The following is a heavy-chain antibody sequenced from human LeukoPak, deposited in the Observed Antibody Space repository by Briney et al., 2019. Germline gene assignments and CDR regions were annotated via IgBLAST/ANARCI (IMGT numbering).Heavy chain of an antibody. CDR1: GFTFSSYW. CDR3: ARADTYYDILTGYYFDY. V-gene: IGHV3-74*01. CDR2: SNSDGSST. J-gene: IGHJ4*02. Sequence: GGSLRLSCAASGFTFSSYWMHWVRQAPGKGLVWVSRSNSDGSSTTYADSVKGRFTISRDNAKNTLYLQMNSLRAEDTAVYYCARADTYYDILTGYYFDYWGQGTLVTVSS. D-gene: IGHD3-9*01.